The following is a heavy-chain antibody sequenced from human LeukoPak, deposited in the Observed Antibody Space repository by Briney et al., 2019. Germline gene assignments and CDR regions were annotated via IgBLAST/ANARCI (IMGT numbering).Heavy chain of an antibody. V-gene: IGHV3-49*04. D-gene: IGHD6-13*01. J-gene: IGHJ4*02. CDR1: GFTFGEYA. Sequence: GGSLRLSCTASGFTFGEYAMSWVRQAPGKGLEWVGFIRSKTSGGTPDYAASVKGRFIISRDDSKSIAYLQMNSLQTEDTAVYFCTRYRSGYSVSWYPPPDYWGQGTLVTVSS. CDR3: TRYRSGYSVSWYPPPDY. CDR2: IRSKTSGGTP.